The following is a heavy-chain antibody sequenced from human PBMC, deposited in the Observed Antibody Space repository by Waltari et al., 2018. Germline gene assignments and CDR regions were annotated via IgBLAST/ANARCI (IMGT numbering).Heavy chain of an antibody. D-gene: IGHD3-10*01. Sequence: VQLVESGGGLVQPGGSLRLSCAASGFTFSSYAMSWVRQAPGQGLEWMGGIIPIFGTANYAQKFQGRVTITADESTSTAYMELSSLRSEDTAVYYCARDPLHYYGSGSLYYFDYWGQGTLVTVSS. CDR2: IIPIFGTA. CDR1: GFTFSSYA. V-gene: IGHV1-69*01. J-gene: IGHJ4*02. CDR3: ARDPLHYYGSGSLYYFDY.